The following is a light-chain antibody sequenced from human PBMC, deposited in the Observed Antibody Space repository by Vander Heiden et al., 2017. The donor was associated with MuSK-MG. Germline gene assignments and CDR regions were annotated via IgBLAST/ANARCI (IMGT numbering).Light chain of an antibody. V-gene: IGKV1-27*01. CDR3: QKYNSASFT. J-gene: IGKJ3*01. Sequence: DIQMTQSPSSLSASVGDRVTITCRASQGILNYLAWYQQKPGKVPKLLIYAASTLESGVPSRFSGTGFGTDFTLTISGLQPEDVATYYCQKYNSASFTFGPGTKVDIK. CDR2: AAS. CDR1: QGILNY.